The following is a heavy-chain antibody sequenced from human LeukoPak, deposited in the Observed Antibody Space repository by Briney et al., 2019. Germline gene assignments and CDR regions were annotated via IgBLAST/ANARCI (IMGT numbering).Heavy chain of an antibody. CDR2: VHYSGST. J-gene: IGHJ3*02. CDR1: GGSISSYY. V-gene: IGHV4-59*01. Sequence: SETLSLTCTVSGGSISSYYWSWIRQPPGKGLEWIGYVHYSGSTYYNPSLKSRDTVSVDTSKNQFSLKVSSVTAADTAVYYCARRVGHSYGVTGAGAFDIWGQGTMVTVSS. CDR3: ARRVGHSYGVTGAGAFDI. D-gene: IGHD5-18*01.